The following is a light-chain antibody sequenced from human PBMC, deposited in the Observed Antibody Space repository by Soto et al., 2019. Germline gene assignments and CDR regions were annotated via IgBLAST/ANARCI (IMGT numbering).Light chain of an antibody. CDR3: QQYGSSPPIT. V-gene: IGKV3-20*01. CDR2: GAS. CDR1: QSVSSSY. Sequence: EIVLTQSPGTLSLSPGERATLYCRASQSVSSSYLAWYQQKPGQAPRFLIYGASSRATGIPDRFSGSGSGTDFTLTISRLEPEDFAVYYCQQYGSSPPITFGQGTRLEIK. J-gene: IGKJ5*01.